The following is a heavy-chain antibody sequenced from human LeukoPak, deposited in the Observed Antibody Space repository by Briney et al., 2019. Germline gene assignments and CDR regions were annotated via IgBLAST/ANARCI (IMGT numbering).Heavy chain of an antibody. CDR2: MNPNSGNT. CDR3: AREKVGAKPDAFDI. D-gene: IGHD1-26*01. V-gene: IGHV1-8*01. J-gene: IGHJ3*02. Sequence: ASVKVSCKASGYTFASYDINWVRQATGQGLEWMGWMNPNSGNTGYAQKFQGRVTMTRNTSISTAYMELSSLRSEDTAVYYCAREKVGAKPDAFDIWGQGTMVTVSS. CDR1: GYTFASYD.